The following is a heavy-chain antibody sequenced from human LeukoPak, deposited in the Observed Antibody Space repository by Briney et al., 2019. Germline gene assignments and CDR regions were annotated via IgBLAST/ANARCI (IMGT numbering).Heavy chain of an antibody. J-gene: IGHJ4*02. CDR2: ISAYNGNT. Sequence: ASVKVSCKASGYTFTSYGISWVRQAPGQGLEWMGWISAYNGNTNYAQKLQGRVTMTTDTSTSTAYMELRSLRSDDTAVYYCARDRPISLWRYCSSTSCSIDYWGQGTLVTVSS. CDR3: ARDRPISLWRYCSSTSCSIDY. V-gene: IGHV1-18*01. D-gene: IGHD2-2*01. CDR1: GYTFTSYG.